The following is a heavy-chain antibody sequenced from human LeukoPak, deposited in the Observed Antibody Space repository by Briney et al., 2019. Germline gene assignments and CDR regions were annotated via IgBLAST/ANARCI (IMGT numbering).Heavy chain of an antibody. CDR3: ARVFGRQLPDY. Sequence: ASVKVSCKSSGDTFTAFYIHFLRLAPGQGLQWLGWINPLNGDTKYPQNFEGRVTLTRDTSISTAYMELSRLRSDDTAVYYCARVFGRQLPDYWGQGTLVTVSS. CDR1: GDTFTAFY. CDR2: INPLNGDT. V-gene: IGHV1-2*02. J-gene: IGHJ4*02. D-gene: IGHD1-26*01.